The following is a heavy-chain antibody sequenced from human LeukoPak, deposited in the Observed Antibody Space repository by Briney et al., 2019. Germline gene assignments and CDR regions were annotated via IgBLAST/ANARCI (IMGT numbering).Heavy chain of an antibody. CDR2: IIPIFGTA. V-gene: IGHV1-69*13. Sequence: AASVKVSCKASGGTFSSYAISWVRQAPVQGLEWMGGIIPIFGTANYAQKFQGRVTITADESTSTAYMELSSLRSEDTAVYYCARELGTSYGYFDYWGQGTLVTVSS. D-gene: IGHD5-18*01. CDR3: ARELGTSYGYFDY. J-gene: IGHJ4*02. CDR1: GGTFSSYA.